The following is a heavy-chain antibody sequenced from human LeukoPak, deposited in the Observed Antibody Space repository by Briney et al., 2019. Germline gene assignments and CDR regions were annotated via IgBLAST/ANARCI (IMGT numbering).Heavy chain of an antibody. CDR1: GYTFTSYA. CDR2: INANTGNP. J-gene: IGHJ6*03. Sequence: GASVKVSCKASGYTFTSYAMNWVRQAPGQGLEWMGWINANTGNPTYAQGFTGRFVFSLDTSVSTAYLQISSLKAEDTAVYYCAILPGGNPHGYGGNSADEYYYYYYMDVWGKGTTVTVSS. V-gene: IGHV7-4-1*02. CDR3: AILPGGNPHGYGGNSADEYYYYYYMDV. D-gene: IGHD4-23*01.